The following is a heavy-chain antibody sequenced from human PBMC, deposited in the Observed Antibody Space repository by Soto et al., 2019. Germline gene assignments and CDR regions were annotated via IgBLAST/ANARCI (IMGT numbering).Heavy chain of an antibody. Sequence: SDTLSLTCTVSGGSISSYYWSWIRQPPGKGLEWIGYIYYSGSTNYNPSLKSRVTISVDTSKNQFSLKLSSVTAADTAVYYCARDDSYRSGRGWFGMDVWGQGTTVTVSS. CDR3: ARDDSYRSGRGWFGMDV. CDR1: GGSISSYY. CDR2: IYYSGST. D-gene: IGHD6-19*01. V-gene: IGHV4-59*01. J-gene: IGHJ6*02.